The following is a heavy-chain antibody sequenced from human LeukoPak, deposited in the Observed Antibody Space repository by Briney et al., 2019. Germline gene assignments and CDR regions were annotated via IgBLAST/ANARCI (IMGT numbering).Heavy chain of an antibody. Sequence: PSETLSLTCTVSGGSISSHYWSWLRQPPGEGLEWIAYMYDRGSTKHNPSLKSRVIMSKDTSKNQFSLKLSSVTTADTAVYYGARLPPSYTDGWGYFDYWGQGNLVTVSS. CDR3: ARLPPSYTDGWGYFDY. V-gene: IGHV4-59*08. J-gene: IGHJ4*02. D-gene: IGHD3-16*01. CDR1: GGSISSHY. CDR2: MYDRGST.